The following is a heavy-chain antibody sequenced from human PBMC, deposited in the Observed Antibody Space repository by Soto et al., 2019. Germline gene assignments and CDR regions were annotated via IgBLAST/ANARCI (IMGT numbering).Heavy chain of an antibody. Sequence: QVQLVQAGAEVKKPGASVKVSCKASGYTFTSYDLNWVRQATGQGLEWMGWMNPNSCNTGYAQKFQGRVTVTRNTSISTAYMELSSLRSEDTAVYSWARTLYGDNVDYWGQGTLVTVSS. CDR2: MNPNSCNT. V-gene: IGHV1-8*01. CDR3: ARTLYGDNVDY. D-gene: IGHD4-17*01. J-gene: IGHJ4*02. CDR1: GYTFTSYD.